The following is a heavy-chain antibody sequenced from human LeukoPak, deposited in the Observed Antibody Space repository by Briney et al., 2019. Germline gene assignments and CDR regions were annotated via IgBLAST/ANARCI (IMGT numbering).Heavy chain of an antibody. CDR2: IRDSGGST. D-gene: IGHD3-9*01. Sequence: PGGSLRLFCAASEFTFSIYAVTWVRQAPGRGLEWVSDIRDSGGSTYYADSVKGQFTISRDNSKTTLYLQMNSLRAEDTAVYYCARDRLGYYDTLTGYHSDAFDIWGQGTMVTVSS. CDR3: ARDRLGYYDTLTGYHSDAFDI. V-gene: IGHV3-23*01. CDR1: EFTFSIYA. J-gene: IGHJ3*02.